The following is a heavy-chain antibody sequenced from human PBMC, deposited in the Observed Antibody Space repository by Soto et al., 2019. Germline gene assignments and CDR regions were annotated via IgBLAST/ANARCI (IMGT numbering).Heavy chain of an antibody. CDR1: GGSISNSSYY. J-gene: IGHJ4*02. CDR2: IYYSGST. V-gene: IGHV4-39*01. CDR3: ARIGYSYDSKGY. D-gene: IGHD3-22*01. Sequence: PSETLSLTCTVSGGSISNSSYYWGWIRQPPGKGLEWIGSIYYSGSTYYNPSLKSRVIISVDMPKNQFSLKLSSVTAADTAVYYCARIGYSYDSKGYWGQGTLVTVSS.